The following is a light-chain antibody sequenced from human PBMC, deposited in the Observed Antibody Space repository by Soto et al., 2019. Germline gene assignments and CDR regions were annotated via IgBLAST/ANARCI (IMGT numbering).Light chain of an antibody. CDR2: GAS. CDR1: QSVSSSY. CDR3: QQYGSLWT. J-gene: IGKJ1*01. Sequence: EIVLTQSPGTLSLSPGERATLSCRASQSVSSSYLAWYQQKPGQAPRLLIYGASSRATGIPDRFSSSGSGTDFTLTISRLEPEDFAVYYCQQYGSLWTFGQGTKVEIK. V-gene: IGKV3-20*01.